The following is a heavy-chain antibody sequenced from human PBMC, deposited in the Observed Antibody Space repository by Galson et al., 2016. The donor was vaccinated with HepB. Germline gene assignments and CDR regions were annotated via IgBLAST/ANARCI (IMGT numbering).Heavy chain of an antibody. CDR3: ARDSRDFYFDY. Sequence: SVKVSCKASGHTFTSYGTNYGISWVRQAPGQGLEWMGWTGPYNGNTNYAQNFRGRVTMTTDTSTSTAYMELRSLRSDDTAVYYCARDSRDFYFDYWGQGTLVTVSS. D-gene: IGHD3-3*01. CDR2: TGPYNGNT. J-gene: IGHJ4*02. CDR1: GHTFTSYGTNYG. V-gene: IGHV1-18*01.